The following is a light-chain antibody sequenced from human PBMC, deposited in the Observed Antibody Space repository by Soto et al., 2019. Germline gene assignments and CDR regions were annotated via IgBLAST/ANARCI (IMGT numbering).Light chain of an antibody. Sequence: EIVMTQSPATLSVSPGERATLSCRASQSVSSSNVAWYQHKPGLAPRLLLYGASSRATGIPDRFSGGGSGTDFTLTISRLEPEDFGVYYCQHYQTFLPLTFGGGTKVDIK. V-gene: IGKV3-20*01. CDR1: QSVSSSN. J-gene: IGKJ4*01. CDR3: QHYQTFLPLT. CDR2: GAS.